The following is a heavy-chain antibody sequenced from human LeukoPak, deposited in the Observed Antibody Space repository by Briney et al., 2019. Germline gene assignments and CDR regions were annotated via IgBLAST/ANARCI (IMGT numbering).Heavy chain of an antibody. CDR2: ISGSGDST. Sequence: GGSLRLSCAASGFTFSDYYMSWIRQAPGKGLEWVSVISGSGDSTNYADSVKGRFTISRDNSKNTLYLQMNSLRAEDTAVYYCAKDRYSSWYLTLDYWGQGTLVTVSS. CDR3: AKDRYSSWYLTLDY. CDR1: GFTFSDYY. D-gene: IGHD6-13*01. J-gene: IGHJ4*02. V-gene: IGHV3-23*01.